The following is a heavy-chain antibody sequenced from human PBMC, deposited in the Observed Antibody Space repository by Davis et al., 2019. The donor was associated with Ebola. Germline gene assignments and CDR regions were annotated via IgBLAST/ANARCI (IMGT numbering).Heavy chain of an antibody. CDR1: GGSFSGYY. Sequence: TLSLTCAVYGGSFSGYYWSWIRQPPGKGLEWIGEINHSGSTNYNPSLKSRVTISVDTSKNQFSLKLSSVTAADTAVYYCARTSAISYYYYGMDVWGKGTTVTVSS. J-gene: IGHJ6*04. CDR2: INHSGST. CDR3: ARTSAISYYYYGMDV. D-gene: IGHD2-21*01. V-gene: IGHV4-34*01.